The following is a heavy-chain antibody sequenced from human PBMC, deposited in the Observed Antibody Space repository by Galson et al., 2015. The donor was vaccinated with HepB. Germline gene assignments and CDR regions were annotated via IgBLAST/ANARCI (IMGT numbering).Heavy chain of an antibody. D-gene: IGHD2/OR15-2a*01. Sequence: LRLSCAASGFNFGDYYMSWIRQAPGKGPEWVSYISSSGTTSYYADSVKDRFTIPRDHAKNSLYGQMDSLRAEDTAVYFCARLKISNFENNVYHFDYWGQGALCTVSS. V-gene: IGHV3-11*01. CDR3: ARLKISNFENNVYHFDY. CDR2: ISSSGTTS. CDR1: GFNFGDYY. J-gene: IGHJ4*02.